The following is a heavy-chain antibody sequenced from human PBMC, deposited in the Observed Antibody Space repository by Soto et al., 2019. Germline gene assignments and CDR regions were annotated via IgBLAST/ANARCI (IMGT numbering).Heavy chain of an antibody. CDR1: GYFFTSYG. Sequence: ASVKVSCKASGYFFTSYGISWVRQAPGQGLEWMGWISPHNGSTKEAQNFQGRVAMTTDTSTYTVYMEVTGLRSDDSAVYYCARDFGSDLSAPGTVFDYWGQGTLVTVSS. CDR3: ARDFGSDLSAPGTVFDY. J-gene: IGHJ4*02. V-gene: IGHV1-18*04. CDR2: ISPHNGST. D-gene: IGHD3-3*01.